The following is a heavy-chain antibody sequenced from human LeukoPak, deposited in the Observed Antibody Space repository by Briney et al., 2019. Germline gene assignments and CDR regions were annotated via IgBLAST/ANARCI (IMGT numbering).Heavy chain of an antibody. V-gene: IGHV4-59*01. CDR1: GGSMSYNY. D-gene: IGHD3-10*01. J-gene: IGHJ5*02. CDR3: ARGHVLLWFGELAWFDP. CDR2: IYYSGST. Sequence: PSETLSLTCTVSGGSMSYNYWSWIRQPPGKGLEWIGYIYYSGSTNYNPSLKSRVTISVDTSKNQFSLKLSSVTAADTAVYYCARGHVLLWFGELAWFDPWGQGTLVTVSS.